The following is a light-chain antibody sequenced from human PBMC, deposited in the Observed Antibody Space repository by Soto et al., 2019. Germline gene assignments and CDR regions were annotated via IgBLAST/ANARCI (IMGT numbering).Light chain of an antibody. Sequence: EIVLTQSPATLSLSPGERATLSCWASQSVSSNLAWYQQKSGQAPRLLMYGASTRATGIPARFSGSGSGTEFTLTISSLQPEDFATYYCQQSFSTPYTFGQGTNADIK. CDR2: GAS. CDR1: QSVSSN. J-gene: IGKJ2*01. V-gene: IGKV3-15*01. CDR3: QQSFSTPYT.